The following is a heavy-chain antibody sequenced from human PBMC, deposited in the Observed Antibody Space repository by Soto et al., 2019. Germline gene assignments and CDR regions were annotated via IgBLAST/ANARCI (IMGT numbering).Heavy chain of an antibody. CDR2: IDPSDSYT. Sequence: GESLKISCKGSGYSFTTYWISWVRQMPGKGLEWMGRIDPSDSYTNYSPSFQGHVTISVDKSSSTAYLQWSSLKASDTAMYYCARLTTMIISLNMDVWGQGTTVTGSS. CDR3: ARLTTMIISLNMDV. D-gene: IGHD3-22*01. V-gene: IGHV5-10-1*01. J-gene: IGHJ6*02. CDR1: GYSFTTYW.